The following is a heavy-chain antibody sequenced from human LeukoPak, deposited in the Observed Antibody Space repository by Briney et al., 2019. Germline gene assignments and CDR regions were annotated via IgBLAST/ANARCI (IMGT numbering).Heavy chain of an antibody. Sequence: PSETLSLTCNVAGGSISRSTYFWGWIRQPPGKGLEWIGSVYYSGSTYYNPSLNSRVTISVGTSKNQFSLKLTSVTAADTAVYSCTRSAGGSDLSRTFDHWGQGTLVTVSS. CDR1: GGSISRSTYF. CDR3: TRSAGGSDLSRTFDH. D-gene: IGHD3-16*01. V-gene: IGHV4-39*01. CDR2: VYYSGST. J-gene: IGHJ4*02.